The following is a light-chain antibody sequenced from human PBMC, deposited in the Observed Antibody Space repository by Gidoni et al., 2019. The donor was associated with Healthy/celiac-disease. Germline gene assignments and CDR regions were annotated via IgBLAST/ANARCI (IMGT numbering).Light chain of an antibody. CDR2: DAS. CDR1: QSVSSY. J-gene: IGKJ4*01. Sequence: EIVLTQSPATLSLSPGERATRSCRASQSVSSYLAWYQQKPGQAPRLLIYDASNRATGIPARFSGSGSGTDFTLTISSLEPEDFAVYYCQQRSNWPPLTFGGGTKVGIK. V-gene: IGKV3-11*01. CDR3: QQRSNWPPLT.